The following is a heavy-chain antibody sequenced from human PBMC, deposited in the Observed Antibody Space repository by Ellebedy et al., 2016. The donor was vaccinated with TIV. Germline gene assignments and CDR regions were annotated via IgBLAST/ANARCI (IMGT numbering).Heavy chain of an antibody. D-gene: IGHD6-13*01. CDR3: ARVLIAAAGTGAFDI. V-gene: IGHV4-59*01. CDR2: IYYSGST. Sequence: MPSETLSLTCTVSGGSISSYYWSWIRQPPGKGLEWIGYIYYSGSTNYNPSLKSRVTISVDTSKNQFSLKLSSVTAADTAVYYCARVLIAAAGTGAFDIWGQGTMVTVSS. CDR1: GGSISSYY. J-gene: IGHJ3*02.